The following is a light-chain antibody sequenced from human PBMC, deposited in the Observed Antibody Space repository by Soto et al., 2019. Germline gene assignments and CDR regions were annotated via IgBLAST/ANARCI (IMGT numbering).Light chain of an antibody. V-gene: IGKV3-20*01. J-gene: IGKJ1*01. CDR2: DAS. Sequence: EIVMSQSPATLSASPGERATLSCRASQTVSTNYLAWYQQKPGQAPRLLIFDASTRATGIPDRFAGSGSGTDFTLTISRLEPEDFAVYYCQLYGASPKTFGQGTKVDIK. CDR3: QLYGASPKT. CDR1: QTVSTNY.